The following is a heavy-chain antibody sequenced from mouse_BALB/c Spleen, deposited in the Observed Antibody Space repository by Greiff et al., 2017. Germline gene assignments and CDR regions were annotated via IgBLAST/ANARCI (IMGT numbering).Heavy chain of an antibody. CDR3: ARSGMITDYFDY. V-gene: IGHV1-69*01. CDR1: GYTFTDYW. D-gene: IGHD2-4*01. J-gene: IGHJ2*01. CDR2: IDTSDSYT. Sequence: VQLQQPGAELVMPGASVKMSCKASGYTFTDYWMHWVKQRPGQGLEWIGAIDTSDSYTSYNQKFKGKATLTVDESSSTAYMQLSSLTSEDSAVYYCARSGMITDYFDYWGQGTTLTVSS.